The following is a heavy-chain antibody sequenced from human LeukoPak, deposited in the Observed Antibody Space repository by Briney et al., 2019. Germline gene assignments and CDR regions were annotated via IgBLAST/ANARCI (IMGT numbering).Heavy chain of an antibody. CDR3: ARSYDSSGWIFDY. Sequence: PGGSLRLSCAASGFTFSSYAMSWVRQAPGKGLEWVSAISGSGGSTYYADSVQGRFTISRDNAKNSLYLQINSLRAEDTAVYYCARSYDSSGWIFDYWGQGTLVTVSS. J-gene: IGHJ4*02. V-gene: IGHV3-23*01. CDR2: ISGSGGST. D-gene: IGHD6-19*01. CDR1: GFTFSSYA.